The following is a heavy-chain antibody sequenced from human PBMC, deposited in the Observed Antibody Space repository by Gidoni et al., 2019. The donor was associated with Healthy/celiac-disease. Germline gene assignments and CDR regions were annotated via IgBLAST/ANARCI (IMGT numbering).Heavy chain of an antibody. CDR1: GGSFSGYY. CDR3: ARGNGLRSKSFRRY. CDR2: INHSGST. D-gene: IGHD3-16*01. Sequence: QVQLQQWGAGLLKPSETLSLTCAVYGGSFSGYYWSWIRQPPGKGLEWIGEINHSGSTNYNPSLKSRVTISVDTSKNQFSLKLSSVTAADTAVYYCARGNGLRSKSFRRYWGQGTLVTVSS. V-gene: IGHV4-34*01. J-gene: IGHJ4*02.